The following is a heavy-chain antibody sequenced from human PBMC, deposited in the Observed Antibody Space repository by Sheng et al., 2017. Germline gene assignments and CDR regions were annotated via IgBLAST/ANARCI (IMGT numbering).Heavy chain of an antibody. J-gene: IGHJ5*02. V-gene: IGHV4-39*07. CDR3: ARGAVVAFGRFDP. CDR1: GGSISSSSYY. CDR2: IYYSGST. D-gene: IGHD2-15*01. Sequence: QLQLQESGPGLVKPSETLSLTCTVSGGSISSSSYYWGWIRQPPGKGLEWIGSIYYSGSTYYNPSLKSRVTISVDTSKNQFSLKLSSVTAADTAVYYCARGAVVAFGRFDPWGQGNPGSPSP.